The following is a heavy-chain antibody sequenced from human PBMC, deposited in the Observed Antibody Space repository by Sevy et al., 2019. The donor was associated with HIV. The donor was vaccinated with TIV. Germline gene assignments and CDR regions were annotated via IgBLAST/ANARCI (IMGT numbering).Heavy chain of an antibody. CDR2: ISSSSSYI. CDR3: ARVRGSGYFRAAFDI. J-gene: IGHJ3*02. Sequence: GGSLRLSCAASGFTFSSYRMNWVRQAPGKGLEWVSSISSSSSYIYYADSVKGRFTISRDNAKNSLYLQMNSLRAEDTAVYYCARVRGSGYFRAAFDIWGQGTMVTVSS. D-gene: IGHD3-22*01. CDR1: GFTFSSYR. V-gene: IGHV3-21*01.